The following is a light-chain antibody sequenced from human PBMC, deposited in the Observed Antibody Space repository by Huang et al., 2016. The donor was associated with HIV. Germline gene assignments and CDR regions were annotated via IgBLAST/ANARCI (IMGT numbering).Light chain of an antibody. J-gene: IGKJ4*01. CDR3: QQYGSSPLT. CDR1: QSLSSSY. CDR2: DAS. Sequence: EIVLTQSPATLSLSPGERATLSCGASQSLSSSYLAWYQQKPCLAPRLLIYDASNRATGIPDRFSGSVSGTDFTLTISRLEPEDFAVYYCQQYGSSPLTFGGGTKVEIK. V-gene: IGKV3D-20*01.